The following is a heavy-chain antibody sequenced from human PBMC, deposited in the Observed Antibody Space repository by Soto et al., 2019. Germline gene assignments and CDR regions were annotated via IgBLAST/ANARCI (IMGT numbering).Heavy chain of an antibody. Sequence: QITLKESGPTLVKPTQTLTLTCTFSGFSLSTSGVGVGWIRQPPGKALEWLALIYWDDDKRYSPSLKSRLTITKDTSKNQVVLTMTNMDPVDTATYYCAHKPIAAAGRNYYYYYGMDVWGQGTTVTVSS. J-gene: IGHJ6*02. CDR2: IYWDDDK. V-gene: IGHV2-5*02. D-gene: IGHD6-13*01. CDR1: GFSLSTSGVG. CDR3: AHKPIAAAGRNYYYYYGMDV.